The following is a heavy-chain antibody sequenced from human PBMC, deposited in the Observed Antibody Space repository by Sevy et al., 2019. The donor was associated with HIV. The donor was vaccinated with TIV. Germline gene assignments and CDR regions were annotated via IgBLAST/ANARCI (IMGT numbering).Heavy chain of an antibody. J-gene: IGHJ4*02. CDR2: IYYSGRT. CDR3: ARVRPSRGYYFDY. D-gene: IGHD3-16*01. Sequence: SETLSLTCTVSGGSISSGDYYWSWIRQPPGKGLEWIGYIYYSGRTYYNPSLKSRVTISVDTSKNQFSLKLSSVTAADTAVYYCARVRPSRGYYFDYWGQGTLVTVSS. CDR1: GGSISSGDYY. V-gene: IGHV4-30-4*01.